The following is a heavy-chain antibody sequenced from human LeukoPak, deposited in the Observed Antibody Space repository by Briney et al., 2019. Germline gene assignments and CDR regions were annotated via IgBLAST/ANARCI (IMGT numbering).Heavy chain of an antibody. CDR1: GFTFSTYS. CDR2: ISSRSSTI. CDR3: ARDLDTYYGMDV. D-gene: IGHD5-18*01. Sequence: GVSLRLSCAASGFTFSTYSMNWVRQAPGKGLEWVPYISSRSSTIYYVDSVKGRFTISRDNAKNSLYLQMNSLRAEDTAVYYCARDLDTYYGMDVWGQGTTVTVSS. J-gene: IGHJ6*02. V-gene: IGHV3-48*01.